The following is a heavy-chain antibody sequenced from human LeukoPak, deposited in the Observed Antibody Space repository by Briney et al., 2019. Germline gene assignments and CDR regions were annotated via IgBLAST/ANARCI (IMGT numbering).Heavy chain of an antibody. V-gene: IGHV1-2*02. CDR3: ARGYELAVAGTVGY. J-gene: IGHJ4*02. CDR1: GYTFTFYY. D-gene: IGHD6-19*01. Sequence: ASVTVSFTSSGYTFTFYYMHWVRQAPGQGQEWMGWINPNSGGTNYAQKFQGRVTMTRDTSISTAYMELSRLRSDDTAVYYCARGYELAVAGTVGYWGQGTLVTVSS. CDR2: INPNSGGT.